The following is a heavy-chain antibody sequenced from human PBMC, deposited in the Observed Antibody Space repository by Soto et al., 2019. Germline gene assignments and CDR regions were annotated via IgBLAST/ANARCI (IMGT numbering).Heavy chain of an antibody. CDR2: MYHSGST. D-gene: IGHD2-21*02. Sequence: SLSLTCAVSGGSISSGGYSGSWIRQPPGKGLEWSGYMYHSGSTYYNPSLKSRVTISIDRSKNQFSLKLSSVTAADTAVYYCARHPSDFWFDPWGQGTLVTVSS. CDR1: GGSISSGGYS. V-gene: IGHV4-30-2*01. J-gene: IGHJ5*02. CDR3: ARHPSDFWFDP.